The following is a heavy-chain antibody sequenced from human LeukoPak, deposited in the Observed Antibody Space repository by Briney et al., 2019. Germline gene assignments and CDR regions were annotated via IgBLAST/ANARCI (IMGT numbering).Heavy chain of an antibody. Sequence: GGSLRLSCAASGFTLSDDYMNWIRQAPGKGLEWVSYISPSSSHTNYAGSVKGRFTISRDNAKKSVYLQMNSLRAEDTAVYYCARDRLGYCSGGSCGWSMDVWGQGTTVTVSS. CDR1: GFTLSDDY. CDR3: ARDRLGYCSGGSCGWSMDV. V-gene: IGHV3-11*06. D-gene: IGHD2-15*01. CDR2: ISPSSSHT. J-gene: IGHJ6*02.